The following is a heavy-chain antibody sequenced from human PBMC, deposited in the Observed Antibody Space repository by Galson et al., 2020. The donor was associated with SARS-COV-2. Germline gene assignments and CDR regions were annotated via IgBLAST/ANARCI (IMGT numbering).Heavy chain of an antibody. D-gene: IGHD3-22*01. J-gene: IGHJ3*02. Sequence: SISSYYWSWIRQHPGKGLEWIVYIYYSGSSNYNPSLKSRVTISLDTAKNRLSLRLSSVTASDTAVYYCAREGYYDSSGYYHHDAFDIWGQGTLVTVSS. CDR2: IYYSGSS. CDR3: AREGYYDSSGYYHHDAFDI. CDR1: SISSYY. V-gene: IGHV4-59*01.